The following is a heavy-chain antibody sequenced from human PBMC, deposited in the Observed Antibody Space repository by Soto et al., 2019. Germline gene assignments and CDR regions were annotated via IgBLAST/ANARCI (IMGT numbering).Heavy chain of an antibody. CDR1: GFTFSSYA. CDR3: ARDNAAVVAATSNYYYYYGMDV. V-gene: IGHV3-30-3*01. D-gene: IGHD2-15*01. CDR2: ISYDGSNK. J-gene: IGHJ6*02. Sequence: GGSLRLSCAASGFTFSSYAMHWVRQAPGKGLEWVAVISYDGSNKYYADSVKGRFTISRDNSKNTLYLQMNSLRAEDTAVYYCARDNAAVVAATSNYYYYYGMDVWGQGITVTV.